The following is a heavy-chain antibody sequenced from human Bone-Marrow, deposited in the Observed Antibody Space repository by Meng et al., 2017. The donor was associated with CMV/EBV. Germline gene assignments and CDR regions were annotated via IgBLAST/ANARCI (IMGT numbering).Heavy chain of an antibody. CDR1: GFTFSSYG. J-gene: IGHJ4*02. Sequence: GESLKISCAASGFTFSSYGMHWVRQAPGKGLEWVSAISGSGGSTYYADSVKGRFTISRDNSKNTLYLQMNSLRAEDTAVYYCAKENYDFWSGYYQNYFDYWGQGTLVTVSS. CDR3: AKENYDFWSGYYQNYFDY. CDR2: ISGSGGST. V-gene: IGHV3-23*01. D-gene: IGHD3-3*01.